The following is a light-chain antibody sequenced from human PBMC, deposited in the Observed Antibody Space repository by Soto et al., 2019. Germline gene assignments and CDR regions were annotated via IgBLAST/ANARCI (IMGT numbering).Light chain of an antibody. V-gene: IGKV3D-15*01. CDR2: GAS. CDR1: QSVSSK. CDR3: QQYYNWPPLT. Sequence: IVMTQSPATRSLSPGERATLSCRASQSVSSKLAWYQQKPGQAPRLLIYGASTRATGIPARFSGSGSGTEFTLTISSLQPEDFAIYYCQQYYNWPPLTFGGGTKVDI. J-gene: IGKJ4*01.